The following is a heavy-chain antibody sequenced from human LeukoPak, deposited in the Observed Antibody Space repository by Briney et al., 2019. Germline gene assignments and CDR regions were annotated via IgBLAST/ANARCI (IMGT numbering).Heavy chain of an antibody. V-gene: IGHV1-2*02. CDR3: ASEGCSSTSCSHMDV. CDR1: GYTFTGYY. CDR2: INPNSGGT. J-gene: IGHJ6*03. Sequence: ASVKVSCKASGYTFTGYYMHWVRQAPGQGLEWMGWINPNSGGTNYAQKFQGRVTMTRDTSISTAYMELSRLRSDDTAVYYCASEGCSSTSCSHMDVWGKGTTVTVSS. D-gene: IGHD2-2*01.